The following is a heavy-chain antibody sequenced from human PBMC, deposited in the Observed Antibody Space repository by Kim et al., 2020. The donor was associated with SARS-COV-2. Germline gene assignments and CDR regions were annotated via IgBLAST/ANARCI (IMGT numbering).Heavy chain of an antibody. D-gene: IGHD3-10*01. CDR2: ISRNSDYI. V-gene: IGHV3-21*01. CDR3: ARDLSLGRPGGFDY. J-gene: IGHJ4*02. Sequence: GALRLSCAASEFIFNRYSMNWVRQAPGKGLEWVSTISRNSDYIYYAESVEGRFTISRDNAKNSVYLQMNSLRVDDTAIYYCARDLSLGRPGGFDYWGQG. CDR1: EFIFNRYS.